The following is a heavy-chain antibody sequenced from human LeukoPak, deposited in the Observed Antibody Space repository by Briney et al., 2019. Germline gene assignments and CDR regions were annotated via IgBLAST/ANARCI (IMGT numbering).Heavy chain of an antibody. CDR2: FNPNSGCT. CDR3: ARARVPAAIAGPFRYYYYYMDV. J-gene: IGHJ6*03. D-gene: IGHD2-2*01. V-gene: IGHV1-2*02. CDR1: GYTFTGCN. Sequence: ASVNVSCKASGYTFTGCNLRWVRQAPGQGLELMGLFNPNSGCTNYAQEFQGRLTLTRDTSISPAYMELSRLRSPDSDVYYCARARVPAAIAGPFRYYYYYMDVWGKGTTVTVSS.